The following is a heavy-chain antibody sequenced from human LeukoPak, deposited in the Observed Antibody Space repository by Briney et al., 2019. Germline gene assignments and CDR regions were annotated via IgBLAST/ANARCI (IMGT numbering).Heavy chain of an antibody. J-gene: IGHJ4*02. Sequence: SETLSLTCSVSGGSFSNYYWSWIRQPAGKGLEWIGRIYTSGSTNYNPSLKSRVTLSVDTLQKEVSLTLSSMTAADTAVYFCARVGGSITGTPPDYWGQGTLVTVSS. D-gene: IGHD1-7*01. CDR1: GGSFSNYY. CDR3: ARVGGSITGTPPDY. CDR2: IYTSGST. V-gene: IGHV4-4*07.